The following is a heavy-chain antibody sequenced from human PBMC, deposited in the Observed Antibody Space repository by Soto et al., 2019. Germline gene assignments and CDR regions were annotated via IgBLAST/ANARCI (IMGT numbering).Heavy chain of an antibody. CDR2: TYYRSKWYN. D-gene: IGHD5-12*01. J-gene: IGHJ4*02. CDR1: GDSVSSDSAA. Sequence: SQTISLTCAISGDSVSSDSAAWNWIRQSPSRGLEWLGRTYYRSKWYNDYAVSVKSRITINPDTSKNQISLQLNSVTPEDTAVYYCASCRDIYRAFCAHFDFWGLAILVTVSS. CDR3: ASCRDIYRAFCAHFDF. V-gene: IGHV6-1*01.